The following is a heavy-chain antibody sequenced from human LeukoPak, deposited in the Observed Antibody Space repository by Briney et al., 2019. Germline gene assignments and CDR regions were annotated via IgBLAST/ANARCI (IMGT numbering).Heavy chain of an antibody. Sequence: GGSLRLSCAASGFTVSSNYMSWVRQAPGKGLEWVAVIYSGGSTYYADSVKGRFTISRDNSKNTLYPQMNSLRAEDTAVYYCARDGGDSSGYLPDGFDGWGQGTMVTVSS. V-gene: IGHV3-66*01. J-gene: IGHJ3*01. CDR3: ARDGGDSSGYLPDGFDG. D-gene: IGHD3-22*01. CDR2: IYSGGST. CDR1: GFTVSSNY.